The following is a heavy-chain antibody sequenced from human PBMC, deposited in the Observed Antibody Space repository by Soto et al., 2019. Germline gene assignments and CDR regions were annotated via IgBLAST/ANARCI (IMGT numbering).Heavy chain of an antibody. V-gene: IGHV4-31*03. J-gene: IGHJ4*02. CDR2: IDYGGST. Sequence: QVQLQESGPGLVKPSQTLSLTCTVSGGSITSGTYYWSWVRQHPEKGLEWIGYIDYGGSTFFNPSLKSRASISVDMSKNQFSLKMSSVTAADTAAYYCVRDRGGITDSWGQGTLVTVSS. CDR1: GGSITSGTYY. D-gene: IGHD6-13*01. CDR3: VRDRGGITDS.